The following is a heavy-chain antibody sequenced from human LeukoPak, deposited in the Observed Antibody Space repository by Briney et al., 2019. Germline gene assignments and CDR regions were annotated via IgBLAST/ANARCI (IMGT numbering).Heavy chain of an antibody. CDR3: ARDRGYCPNGVCYIRYYFDY. D-gene: IGHD2-8*01. Sequence: GGSLRLSCATSGFTFSNYPIHWVRQAPGKGLGWVAVISFDGNNKYYADSVKGRFIISRDNSKNTLYLQMNSLRAEDTAMYFCARDRGYCPNGVCYIRYYFDYWGQGTLVTVSS. CDR2: ISFDGNNK. CDR1: GFTFSNYP. J-gene: IGHJ4*02. V-gene: IGHV3-30-3*01.